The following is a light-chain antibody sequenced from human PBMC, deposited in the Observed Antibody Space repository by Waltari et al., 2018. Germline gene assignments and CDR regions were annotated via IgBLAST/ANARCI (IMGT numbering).Light chain of an antibody. CDR3: QHYVNSLIP. Sequence: ELVLTQSPGTLPLSPEERAALPGGTSQRVTWDYLAWYEQKPGQVPRLLIYGASSRLTGTPDRFSGSGSGTDFYFTISRLEAEDFAVYYCQHYVNSLIPFGGGTKVEIK. CDR2: GAS. CDR1: QRVTWDY. J-gene: IGKJ4*01. V-gene: IGKV3-20*01.